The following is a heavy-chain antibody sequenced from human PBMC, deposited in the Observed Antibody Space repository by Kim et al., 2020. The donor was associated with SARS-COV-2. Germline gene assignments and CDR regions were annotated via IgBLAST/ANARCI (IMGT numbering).Heavy chain of an antibody. CDR2: ISSSGSSI. CDR1: GFDFSGYY. J-gene: IGHJ2*01. CDR3: GRDDDVDHKATWYFDL. V-gene: IGHV3-11*04. Sequence: GGSLRLSCGASGFDFSGYYMAWIRQTPGKGLEWLSYISSSGSSIYYADSVKGRFTISRDNAKNSLYLQMNSLTADDTAVYYCGRDDDVDHKATWYFDLWGRGTPLPVSS. D-gene: IGHD5-12*01.